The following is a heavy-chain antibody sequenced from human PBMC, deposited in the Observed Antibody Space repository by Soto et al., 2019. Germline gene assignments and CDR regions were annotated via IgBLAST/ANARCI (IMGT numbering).Heavy chain of an antibody. CDR3: AKGNRTWYFDL. Sequence: GGSLRLSCAASGFTFDDYAMHWVRQAPGKGLEWVSGISWNSGSIGYADSVKGRFTISRDNAKNSLYLQMNSLRAEDTALYYCAKGNRTWYFDLWGRGTLVTVSS. CDR2: ISWNSGSI. J-gene: IGHJ2*01. CDR1: GFTFDDYA. V-gene: IGHV3-9*01.